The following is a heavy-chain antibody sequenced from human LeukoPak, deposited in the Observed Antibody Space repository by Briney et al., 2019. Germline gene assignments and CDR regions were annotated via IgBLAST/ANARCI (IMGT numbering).Heavy chain of an antibody. V-gene: IGHV3-7*01. J-gene: IGHJ5*02. CDR3: ARIPAVNGRFWFAP. D-gene: IGHD2-2*01. CDR1: GYTLSSYW. Sequence: GGSLRLSCATSGYTLSSYWMSWVRQAPEKGLEWVANIKQDGSEKYYVDSVKGRFTISRDDAENSLYLQMNSLRAEDTAVYYCARIPAVNGRFWFAPWGQGALVTVSS. CDR2: IKQDGSEK.